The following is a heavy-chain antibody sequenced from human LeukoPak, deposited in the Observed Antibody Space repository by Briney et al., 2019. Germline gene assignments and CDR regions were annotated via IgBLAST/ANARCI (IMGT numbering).Heavy chain of an antibody. D-gene: IGHD6-13*01. CDR3: ARELQQLDY. V-gene: IGHV3-48*01. Sequence: GGSLRLSCAASGFTVSSNYMSWVRQAPGKGLEWVSYISSSSSTIYYADSVKGRFTISRDNAKNSLYLQMNSLRAEDTAVYYCARELQQLDYWGQGTLVTVSS. CDR1: GFTVSSNY. J-gene: IGHJ4*02. CDR2: ISSSSSTI.